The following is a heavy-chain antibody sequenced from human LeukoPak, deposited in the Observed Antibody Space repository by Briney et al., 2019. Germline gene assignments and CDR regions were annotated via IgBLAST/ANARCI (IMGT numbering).Heavy chain of an antibody. CDR1: GGTFSSYA. CDR3: ARDGGDGYNNDYFDY. D-gene: IGHD5-24*01. J-gene: IGHJ4*02. CDR2: IIPIFGTA. Sequence: ASVKVSCEASGGTFSSYAISWVRQAPGQGLEWMGGIIPIFGTANYAQKFQGRVTITTDESTSTAYMELSSLRSEDTAVYYCARDGGDGYNNDYFDYWGQGTLVTVSS. V-gene: IGHV1-69*05.